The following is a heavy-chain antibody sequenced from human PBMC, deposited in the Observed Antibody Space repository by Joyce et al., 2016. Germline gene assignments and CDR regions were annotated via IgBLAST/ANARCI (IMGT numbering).Heavy chain of an antibody. D-gene: IGHD6-19*01. J-gene: IGHJ4*02. CDR3: ASAQWLAPLGH. Sequence: QVQLQQWGAGLLKPSETLSLTCAVNSGLFNGFIWTWVRQSPGKGLKWIGDINYSGSTNYSPSLKNRVTISIDASKEQVSLKFTSVTAADTAVYHCASAQWLAPLGHWGQGTPVTVSP. CDR2: INYSGST. CDR1: SGLFNGFI. V-gene: IGHV4-34*01.